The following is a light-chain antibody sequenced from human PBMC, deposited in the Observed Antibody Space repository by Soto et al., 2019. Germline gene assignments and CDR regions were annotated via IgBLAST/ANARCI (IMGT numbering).Light chain of an antibody. CDR1: SSNIGAGYD. CDR2: GNS. V-gene: IGLV1-40*01. J-gene: IGLJ3*02. CDR3: QSYDSSTSLSV. Sequence: QSVLTQPPSVSGAPGQRVTISCTGSSSNIGAGYDVHWYQQLPGTAPKLLIYGNSNRPSGVPDRFSGSKSGTAASLAITGLQEEDAAYYYCQSYDSSTSLSVFGAGTKLTVL.